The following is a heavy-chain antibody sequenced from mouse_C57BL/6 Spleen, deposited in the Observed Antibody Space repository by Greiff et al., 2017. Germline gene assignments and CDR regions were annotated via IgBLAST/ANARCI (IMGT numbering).Heavy chain of an antibody. V-gene: IGHV1-54*01. J-gene: IGHJ4*01. D-gene: IGHD1-1*01. CDR2: FNPGSGGT. Sequence: VQLQQSGAELVRPGTSVTVSCKASGYAFTNYLIEWVKLRPGQGLEWIGVFNPGSGGTNYNEKFKGKATLTADKSSSTAYMQLSSLTSEDSAVYFCARSAYYGSSYGAMDYWGQGTSVTVSS. CDR1: GYAFTNYL. CDR3: ARSAYYGSSYGAMDY.